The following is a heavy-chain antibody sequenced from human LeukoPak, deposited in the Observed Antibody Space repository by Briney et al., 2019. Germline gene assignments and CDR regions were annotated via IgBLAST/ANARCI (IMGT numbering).Heavy chain of an antibody. J-gene: IGHJ4*02. CDR1: GGSISSYY. V-gene: IGHV4-59*01. CDR3: ARDDSGSYSFDY. CDR2: VYYSGST. Sequence: SETLSLTCTVSGGSISSYYWNWIPQPPGKGLEYIGYVYYSGSTNYNPSLKSRVTISVDTSKNQFSLKLSSVTAADTAVYYCARDDSGSYSFDYWGQGTLVTVSS. D-gene: IGHD1-26*01.